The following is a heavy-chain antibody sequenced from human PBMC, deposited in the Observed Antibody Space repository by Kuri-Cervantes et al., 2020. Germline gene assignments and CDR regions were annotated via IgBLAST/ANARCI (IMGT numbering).Heavy chain of an antibody. V-gene: IGHV3-11*01. CDR1: GFTFSDYY. D-gene: IGHD1-26*01. Sequence: GGSLRLSCAASGFTFSDYYMSWIRQAPGKGLGWVSYISSSGSTIYYADSVKGRFTISRDNTKNSLYLQMNSLRAEDTAMYYCARDAGATGYYYYGMDVWGQGTTVTVSS. CDR3: ARDAGATGYYYYGMDV. CDR2: ISSSGSTI. J-gene: IGHJ6*02.